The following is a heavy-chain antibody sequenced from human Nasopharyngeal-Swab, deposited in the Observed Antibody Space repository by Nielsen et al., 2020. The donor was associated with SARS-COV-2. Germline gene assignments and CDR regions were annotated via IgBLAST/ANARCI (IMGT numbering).Heavy chain of an antibody. CDR2: ISAYNGNT. J-gene: IGHJ3*02. D-gene: IGHD3-9*01. Sequence: WVRQAPGQGLEWMGWISAYNGNTNYAQKLQGRVTMTTDTSTSTAYMELRSLRSDDTAVYYCARDTSVLRYFDWLSHAFDIWGQGTMVTVSS. CDR3: ARDTSVLRYFDWLSHAFDI. V-gene: IGHV1-18*01.